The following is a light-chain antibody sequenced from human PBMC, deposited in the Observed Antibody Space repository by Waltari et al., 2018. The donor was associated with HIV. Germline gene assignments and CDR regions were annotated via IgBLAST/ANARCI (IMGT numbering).Light chain of an antibody. CDR3: QSADSSGTYSVV. Sequence: SYELTQPPSVSVSPGQMARITCSGDALPKQYAYWYQQKPGQAPVLVIYKDSERPSGIPERFSGSSSGTTVTLTISGVQAEDEADYYCQSADSSGTYSVVFGGGTKLTVL. V-gene: IGLV3-25*03. CDR1: ALPKQY. CDR2: KDS. J-gene: IGLJ2*01.